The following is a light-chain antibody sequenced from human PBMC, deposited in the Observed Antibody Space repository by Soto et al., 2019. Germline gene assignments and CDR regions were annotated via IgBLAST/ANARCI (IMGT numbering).Light chain of an antibody. Sequence: EIVMTQSPATLSVSPGERATLSCRVSQSVSSSLAWYQQKPGQAPRLLIYGASTRATGIPARFSGSGSGTEFTLTISSLQSEDFAVYYCQQYNNWPSTFGQGTKV. V-gene: IGKV3-15*01. CDR3: QQYNNWPST. CDR2: GAS. CDR1: QSVSSS. J-gene: IGKJ1*01.